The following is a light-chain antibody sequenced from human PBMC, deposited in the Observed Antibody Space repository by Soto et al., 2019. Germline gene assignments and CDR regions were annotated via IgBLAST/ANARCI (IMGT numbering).Light chain of an antibody. CDR1: SSDVGGYNY. CDR3: SSYTSSSTPLV. J-gene: IGLJ1*01. V-gene: IGLV2-14*01. CDR2: DVS. Sequence: QSALTQPASVSGSPGQSITISCTGTSSDVGGYNYVSWYQQHPGKAPKLMIYDVSNRPSGVSNRFSGSKSGNTASLTISGLQAEDEAEYYCSSYTSSSTPLVFGTGTKVTVL.